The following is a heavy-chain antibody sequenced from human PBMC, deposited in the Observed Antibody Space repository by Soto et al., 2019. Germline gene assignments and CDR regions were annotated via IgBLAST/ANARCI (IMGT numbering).Heavy chain of an antibody. CDR1: GYSFTNYW. CDR2: IDPSDSFA. V-gene: IGHV5-10-1*01. CDR3: ARHDGGGTTSSYYGMNV. D-gene: IGHD1-1*01. J-gene: IGHJ6*04. Sequence: GESLKISCRGSGYSFTNYWITWVRQMPGKGLEWMGRIDPSDSFATYSPSFQGHVTISADTSTTTAYLQWSSLKASDTAIYFCARHDGGGTTSSYYGMNVWGKGTSVTVAS.